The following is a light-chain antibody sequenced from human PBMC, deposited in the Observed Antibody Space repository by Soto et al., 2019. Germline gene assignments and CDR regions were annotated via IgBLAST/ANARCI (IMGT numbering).Light chain of an antibody. Sequence: QSVLTQPPSVSGAPGQRVTISCIGSSSSIGAGYDVHWYQQLPGTAPKLLIYGNNNRPSGVPDRFSGSKSGTSASLAITGLQAEDEADYYCQSYDISLHNYVFGAGTKVTVL. CDR2: GNN. J-gene: IGLJ1*01. CDR1: SSSIGAGYD. CDR3: QSYDISLHNYV. V-gene: IGLV1-40*01.